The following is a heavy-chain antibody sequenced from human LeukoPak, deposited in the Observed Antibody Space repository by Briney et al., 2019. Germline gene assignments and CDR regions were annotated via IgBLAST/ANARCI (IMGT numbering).Heavy chain of an antibody. CDR3: ANQVQRLRTFDC. V-gene: IGHV3-23*01. CDR2: ISGSGGST. Sequence: GGPLSFSCPPPGFTLATLPLGGAPQAPGKGLKWVSAISGSGGSTYYAACVKGRFTISRDNSKNTLYLQMNSLRAEDTAVYYCANQVQRLRTFDCWGQGTLVTVSS. CDR1: GFTLATLP. J-gene: IGHJ4*02. D-gene: IGHD4-17*01.